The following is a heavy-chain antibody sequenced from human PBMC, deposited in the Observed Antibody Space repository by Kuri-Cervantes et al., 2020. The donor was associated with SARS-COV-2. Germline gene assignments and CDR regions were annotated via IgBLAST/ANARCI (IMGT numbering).Heavy chain of an antibody. CDR1: GFTFSSYA. Sequence: GESLKISCAASGFTFSSYAMSWVRQAPGKGLEWVSAISGSGGSTYYADSVKGRFTISRDNSKNTLYLQMNSQRAEDTAVYYCVKDRGVISITGYFDYWGQGTLVTVSS. CDR3: VKDRGVISITGYFDY. D-gene: IGHD1-20*01. J-gene: IGHJ4*02. CDR2: ISGSGGST. V-gene: IGHV3-23*01.